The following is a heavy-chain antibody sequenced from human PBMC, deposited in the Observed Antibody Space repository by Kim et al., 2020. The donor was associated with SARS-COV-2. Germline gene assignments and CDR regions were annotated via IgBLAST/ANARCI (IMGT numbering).Heavy chain of an antibody. CDR2: ISAYNGNT. J-gene: IGHJ6*02. Sequence: ASVKVSCKASGYTFTSYGISWVRQAPGQGLEWMGWISAYNGNTNYAQKLQGRVTMTTDTSTSTAYMELRSLRSDDTAVYYCAREGGHNTAMVTSYGMDVWGQGTTVTVSS. CDR3: AREGGHNTAMVTSYGMDV. V-gene: IGHV1-18*04. D-gene: IGHD5-18*01. CDR1: GYTFTSYG.